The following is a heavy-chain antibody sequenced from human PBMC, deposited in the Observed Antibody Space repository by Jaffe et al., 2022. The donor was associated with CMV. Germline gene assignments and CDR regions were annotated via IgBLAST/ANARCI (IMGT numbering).Heavy chain of an antibody. CDR1: GGSISSYY. Sequence: QVQLQESGPGLVKPSETLSLTCTVSGGSISSYYWSWIRQPPGKGLEWIGYIYYSGSTNYNPSLKSRVTISVDTSKNQFSLKLSSVTAADTAVYYCARGTLGEYSYGYFDYWGQGTLVTVSS. J-gene: IGHJ4*02. V-gene: IGHV4-59*01. D-gene: IGHD5-18*01. CDR2: IYYSGST. CDR3: ARGTLGEYSYGYFDY.